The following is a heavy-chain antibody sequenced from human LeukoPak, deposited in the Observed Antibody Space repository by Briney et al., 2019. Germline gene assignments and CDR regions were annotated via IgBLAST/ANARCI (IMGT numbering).Heavy chain of an antibody. Sequence: GGSLRFSCAASGFTFSSYAMSWVRQAPGKGLEWVSAISGSGGSTYYADSVKGRFTISRDNSKNTLYLQMNSLRAEDTAVYYCAKEGALGYCSSTSCEDAFDIWGQGTMVTVSS. CDR1: GFTFSSYA. J-gene: IGHJ3*02. D-gene: IGHD2-2*01. V-gene: IGHV3-23*01. CDR3: AKEGALGYCSSTSCEDAFDI. CDR2: ISGSGGST.